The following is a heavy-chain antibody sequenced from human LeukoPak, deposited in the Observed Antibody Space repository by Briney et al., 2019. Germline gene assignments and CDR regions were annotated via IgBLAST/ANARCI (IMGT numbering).Heavy chain of an antibody. CDR1: GGTFSSYA. D-gene: IGHD6-13*01. V-gene: IGHV1-69*13. Sequence: SVKVSCTASGGTFSSYAISWVRQAPGQGLEWMGGIIPIFGTANYAQKFQGRVTITADESTSTAYMELGSLRSEDTAVYYCARGAQQRIAAAPLDWFDPWGQGTLVTVSS. CDR3: ARGAQQRIAAAPLDWFDP. J-gene: IGHJ5*02. CDR2: IIPIFGTA.